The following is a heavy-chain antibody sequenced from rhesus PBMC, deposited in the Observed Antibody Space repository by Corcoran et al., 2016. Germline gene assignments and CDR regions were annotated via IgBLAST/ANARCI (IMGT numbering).Heavy chain of an antibody. V-gene: IGHV4-80*01. J-gene: IGHJ5-2*01. CDR3: ARSAAGMDV. CDR1: GGSISGYY. CDR2: INANKRNT. Sequence: QVQLQESGPGLVKPSETVSLTCAGSGGSISGYYGIWIRQPPGKGLEWIGEINANKRNTNSTPNRRSRVTISKAESKNQLSLKLRSVTAADTAVYYCARSAAGMDVWGQGVLVTVSS. D-gene: IGHD6-25*01.